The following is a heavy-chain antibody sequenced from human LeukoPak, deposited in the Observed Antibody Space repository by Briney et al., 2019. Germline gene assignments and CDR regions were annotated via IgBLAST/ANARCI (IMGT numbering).Heavy chain of an antibody. V-gene: IGHV1-2*02. CDR3: ARDQRLVAGTFYFDY. J-gene: IGHJ4*02. CDR2: INPNSGGT. Sequence: EASVKVSCKASGYTFTGYYMHWVRQAPGQGLEWMGWINPNSGGTNYAQKFQGRVTMTRDTSISTAYMELSRLRSDDSAVYYCARDQRLVAGTFYFDYWGQGTLVTVSS. CDR1: GYTFTGYY. D-gene: IGHD6-19*01.